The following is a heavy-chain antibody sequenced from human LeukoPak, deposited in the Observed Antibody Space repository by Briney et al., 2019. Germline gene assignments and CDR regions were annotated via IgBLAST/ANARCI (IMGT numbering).Heavy chain of an antibody. Sequence: SETLSLTCTVSNGSISSNTYFWSWIRQPAGKGLEWIGRMSSSGISTYSPSLKSRVTISIDTSRNQLSMKLSSVTAADTAVYYCARDCRYSSGCLKNFDYWGQGTLVTVSS. CDR2: MSSSGIS. J-gene: IGHJ4*02. CDR3: ARDCRYSSGCLKNFDY. CDR1: NGSISSNTYF. D-gene: IGHD6-19*01. V-gene: IGHV4-61*02.